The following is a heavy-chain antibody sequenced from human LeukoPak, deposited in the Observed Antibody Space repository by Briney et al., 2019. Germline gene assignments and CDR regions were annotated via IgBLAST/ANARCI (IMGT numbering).Heavy chain of an antibody. J-gene: IGHJ4*02. CDR1: GGTFSSYA. Sequence: GASVKVSCKASGGTFSSYAISWVRQAPGQGLEWMGGIIPIFGTANYAQKFQGRVTITADESTSTAYMELSRLRSDDTAVYYCARGPSIAAAGTNFDYWGQGTLVTVSS. D-gene: IGHD6-13*01. CDR2: IIPIFGTA. CDR3: ARGPSIAAAGTNFDY. V-gene: IGHV1-69*13.